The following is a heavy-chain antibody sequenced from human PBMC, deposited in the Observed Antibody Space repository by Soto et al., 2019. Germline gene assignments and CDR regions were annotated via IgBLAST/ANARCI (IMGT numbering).Heavy chain of an antibody. V-gene: IGHV4-4*02. CDR2: IYHSGNN. CDR1: GASISTNNW. J-gene: IGHJ4*02. CDR3: ARGPPTIAYLAY. Sequence: SETLSLTCAVSGASISTNNWWTWVRQPPGKGLEWIGEIYHSGNNNYNPSLKSRVTISIDKSNNQFSLNLRSVTAADTAVYYWARGPPTIAYLAYGGQEPLVPASS. D-gene: IGHD2-21*01.